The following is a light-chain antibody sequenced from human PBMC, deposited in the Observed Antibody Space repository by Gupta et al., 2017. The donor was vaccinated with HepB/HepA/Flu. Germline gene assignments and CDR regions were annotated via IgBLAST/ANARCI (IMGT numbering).Light chain of an antibody. CDR3: QEVSSSSWT. V-gene: IGKV1-5*03. CDR2: RAS. J-gene: IGKJ1*01. CDR1: QSISDW. Sequence: DIQMTQSPSTLPASVGDRVTITCRASQSISDWLAWYQQKPGKAPNLLIYRASTLESGVPSRFSGSGSGTEFTLTISSLQPDDFATYYCQEVSSSSWTFGQGTKVEIK.